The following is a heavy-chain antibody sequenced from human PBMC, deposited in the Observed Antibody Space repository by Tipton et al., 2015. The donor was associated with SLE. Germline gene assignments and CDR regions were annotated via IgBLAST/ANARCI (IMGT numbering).Heavy chain of an antibody. Sequence: GSLRLSCAASGFTFSDYYMSWIRQAPGKGLEWVSYISSSGSTIYYADSVKGRFTISRDNAKNSLYLQMNSLRAEDTAVYYCAFSYYYDSSGYYYGYFQHWGQGTLVTVSS. CDR3: AFSYYYDSSGYYYGYFQH. CDR1: GFTFSDYY. J-gene: IGHJ1*01. V-gene: IGHV3-11*01. CDR2: ISSSGSTI. D-gene: IGHD3-22*01.